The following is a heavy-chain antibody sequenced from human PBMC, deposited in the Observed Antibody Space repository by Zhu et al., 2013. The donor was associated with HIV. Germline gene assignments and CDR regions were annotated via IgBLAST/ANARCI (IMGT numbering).Heavy chain of an antibody. V-gene: IGHV1-69*06. CDR2: IIPIFGTA. D-gene: IGHD6-13*01. CDR3: ARFLAAAARLEGDAFDI. Sequence: QVQLVQSGAEVKKPGSSVKVSCKASGGTFSSYAISWVRQAPGQGLEWMGGIIPIFGTANYAQKFQGRVTITADKSTSTAYMELSSLRSEDTAVYYCARFLAAAARLEGDAFDIWGQGTMVTVSS. J-gene: IGHJ3*02. CDR1: GGTFSSYA.